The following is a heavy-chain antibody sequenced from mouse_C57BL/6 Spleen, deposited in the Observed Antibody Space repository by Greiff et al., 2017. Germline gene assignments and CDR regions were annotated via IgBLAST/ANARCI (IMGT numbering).Heavy chain of an antibody. J-gene: IGHJ2*01. D-gene: IGHD1-1*01. CDR2: ISSGGSYT. CDR1: GFTFSSYG. CDR3: ARRLRSSFDY. Sequence: EVKLVESGGDLVKPGGSLKLSCAASGFTFSSYGMSWVRQTPDKRLEWVATISSGGSYTYYPDSVKGRFTISRDNAKNTLYLQMSSLKSEDTAMYYCARRLRSSFDYWGQGTTLTVSS. V-gene: IGHV5-6*02.